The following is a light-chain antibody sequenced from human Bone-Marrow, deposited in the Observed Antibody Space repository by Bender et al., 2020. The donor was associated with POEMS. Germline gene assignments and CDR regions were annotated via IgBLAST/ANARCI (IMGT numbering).Light chain of an antibody. Sequence: QSVLTQPPSASGTPGQRVTISCSGSSSNIGTNPVNWYQQLPGTAPKLLIYINNQRPSGVSIRFSGSKSGNTASLTISRLQPEDEADYFCCSYTRSSTYVFGTGTKVSVL. CDR1: SSNIGTNP. CDR2: INN. CDR3: CSYTRSSTYV. J-gene: IGLJ1*01. V-gene: IGLV1-44*01.